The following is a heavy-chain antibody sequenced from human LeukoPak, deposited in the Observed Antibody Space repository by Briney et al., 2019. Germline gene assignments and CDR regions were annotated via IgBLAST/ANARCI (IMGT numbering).Heavy chain of an antibody. D-gene: IGHD1-26*01. Sequence: SETLSLTCTVSGGSVSSSPYSWGWVRQPPEKGLEWIGAISYSGSTYYNPSLKSRVTISVDTSKNQFSLKLRSVTAADTGVYYCARGVGARSLNFDSWGQGMLVTVSS. CDR3: ARGVGARSLNFDS. V-gene: IGHV4-39*01. CDR2: ISYSGST. J-gene: IGHJ4*02. CDR1: GGSVSSSPYS.